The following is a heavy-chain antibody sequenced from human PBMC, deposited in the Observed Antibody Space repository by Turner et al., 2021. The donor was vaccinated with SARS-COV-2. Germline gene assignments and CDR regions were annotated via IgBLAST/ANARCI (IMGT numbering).Heavy chain of an antibody. CDR1: GFTFSRYT. Sequence: EVQLVESGGGLVKPGGSLRLSCAASGFTFSRYTLNWVRQAPGKGLEWVSSISSSSSYIYYVDSVKGRFSISRDNAKNSLYLQMNSLRAEDTAVYYCARWGPNYYDSSGYYPDAFDIWGQGTMVTVSS. D-gene: IGHD3-22*01. CDR3: ARWGPNYYDSSGYYPDAFDI. J-gene: IGHJ3*02. CDR2: ISSSSSYI. V-gene: IGHV3-21*01.